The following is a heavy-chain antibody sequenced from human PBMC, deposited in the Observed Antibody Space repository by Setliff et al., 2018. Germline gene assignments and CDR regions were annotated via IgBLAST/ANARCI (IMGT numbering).Heavy chain of an antibody. V-gene: IGHV4-59*13. D-gene: IGHD2-8*01. CDR1: GVSISTSY. Sequence: SETLSLTCNVSGVSISTSYWSWIRQPPGKGLEWIGNIVYKGMTNYNPSLKSRVTISVDAPRNQFSLRLNSVTAADTAVYYCAAKWCTTIDCRLPIYDFWGQGTQVTVSS. CDR3: AAKWCTTIDCRLPIYDF. J-gene: IGHJ4*02. CDR2: IVYKGMT.